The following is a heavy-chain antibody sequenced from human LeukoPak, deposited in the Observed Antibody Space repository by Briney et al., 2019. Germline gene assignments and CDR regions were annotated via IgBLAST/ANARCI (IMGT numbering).Heavy chain of an antibody. CDR3: ASTYSSGWYSYFDY. CDR1: GGTLSSGSYY. J-gene: IGHJ4*02. D-gene: IGHD6-19*01. Sequence: SQTLSLTCTVSGGTLSSGSYYWSWIRHPAGKGLVWIGRNYTSGSTNYNPSLKSRVTISVDTSKNQFSLKLSSVTAADTAVYYCASTYSSGWYSYFDYWGQGTLVTVSS. V-gene: IGHV4-61*02. CDR2: NYTSGST.